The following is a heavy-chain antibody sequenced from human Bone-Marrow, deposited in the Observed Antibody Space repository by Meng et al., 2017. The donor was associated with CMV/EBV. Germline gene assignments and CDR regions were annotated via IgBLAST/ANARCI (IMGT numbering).Heavy chain of an antibody. Sequence: SETLSLTCTVSGGSISSYYWSWIRQPPGKGLEWIGYIYYSGSTNYNPSLKSRVTISVDTSKNQFSLKLSSVTAADTAVYYCARGARVYGMDVWGQGTAVTVSS. CDR2: IYYSGST. V-gene: IGHV4-59*01. CDR3: ARGARVYGMDV. J-gene: IGHJ6*02. CDR1: GGSISSYY.